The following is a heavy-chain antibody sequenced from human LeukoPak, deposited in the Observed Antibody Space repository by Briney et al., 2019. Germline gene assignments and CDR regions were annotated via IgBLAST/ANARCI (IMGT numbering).Heavy chain of an antibody. J-gene: IGHJ6*02. V-gene: IGHV3-66*01. Sequence: GGSLRLSCAASGFTVSSNYMSWVRQAPGKGLEWVSVIYSGGSTYYADSVKGRFTISRDNSKNTLYLQMNSLRAEDTAVYYCARGVGAAAGYYYYYGMDVWGQGTTVTVSS. CDR1: GFTVSSNY. CDR3: ARGVGAAAGYYYYYGMDV. D-gene: IGHD6-13*01. CDR2: IYSGGST.